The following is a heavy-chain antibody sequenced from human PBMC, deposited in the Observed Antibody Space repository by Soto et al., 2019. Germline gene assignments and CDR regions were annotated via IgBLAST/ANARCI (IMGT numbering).Heavy chain of an antibody. J-gene: IGHJ5*01. CDR2: TIPIFDTP. CDR1: GGTFGNDG. CDR3: ARDREDGSGTKYNWFDS. D-gene: IGHD3-10*01. V-gene: IGHV1-69*13. Sequence: ASVKVSCKASGGTFGNDGISWLRQAPGQGLEWMGGTIPIFDTPHYAQKFRDRVTITADATSTAYMELTSLTPEDTATYYCARDREDGSGTKYNWFDSWGQGTLVTVSS.